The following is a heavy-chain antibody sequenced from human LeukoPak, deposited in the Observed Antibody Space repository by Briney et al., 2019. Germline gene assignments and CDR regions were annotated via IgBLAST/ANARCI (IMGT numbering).Heavy chain of an antibody. CDR2: ISWNSGSI. J-gene: IGHJ4*02. D-gene: IGHD3-22*01. V-gene: IGHV3-9*01. CDR3: ARVATYYDSSGYNSGYFDY. Sequence: PGGSLRLSCAASGFTFDDYAMHWVRQAPGKGLEWVSGISWNSGSIGYADSVKGRFTISRDNAKNTLYLQMNSLRAEDTAVYYCARVATYYDSSGYNSGYFDYWGQGTLVTVSS. CDR1: GFTFDDYA.